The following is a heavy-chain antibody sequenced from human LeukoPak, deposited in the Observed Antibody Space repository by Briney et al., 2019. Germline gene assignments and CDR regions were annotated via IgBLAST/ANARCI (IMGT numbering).Heavy chain of an antibody. CDR3: ARDRYSSSLYFDY. J-gene: IGHJ4*02. CDR2: ISSSSSYI. Sequence: GGSLRLSCAASGFTFSSYAMSWVRQAPGKGLEWVSSISSSSSYIYYADSVKGRFTISRNNAKNSLYLQMNSLRAEDTAVYYCARDRYSSSLYFDYWGQGTLVTVSS. V-gene: IGHV3-21*01. D-gene: IGHD6-6*01. CDR1: GFTFSSYA.